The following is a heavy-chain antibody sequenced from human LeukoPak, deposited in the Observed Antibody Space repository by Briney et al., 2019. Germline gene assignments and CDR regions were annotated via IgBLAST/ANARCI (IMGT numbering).Heavy chain of an antibody. CDR2: ISAYNGVT. CDR1: GYTFTSHG. CDR3: ARRSTLYSSGRFYFDY. Sequence: GSVKVSCKASGYTFTSHGIGWVRQAPGQGLEWMGWISAYNGVTDYAENFQDRLTMTTDTSTNTAYMELRSLRSDDTAVYYCARRSTLYSSGRFYFDYWGQGTLVTVSS. J-gene: IGHJ4*02. V-gene: IGHV1-18*01. D-gene: IGHD6-19*01.